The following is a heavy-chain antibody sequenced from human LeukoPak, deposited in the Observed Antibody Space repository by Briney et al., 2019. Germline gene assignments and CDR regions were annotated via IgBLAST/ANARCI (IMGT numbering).Heavy chain of an antibody. Sequence: ASVKVSCKASGYTFTSYYMHWVRQAPGQGLEWMGIINPSGDFTSYAQNFQGRVTMTRNTSISTAYMELSSLRSEDTAVYYCARLQSSSSWYLTYNWFDPWGQGTLVTVSS. J-gene: IGHJ5*02. CDR1: GYTFTSYY. CDR2: INPSGDFT. D-gene: IGHD6-13*01. V-gene: IGHV1-46*01. CDR3: ARLQSSSSWYLTYNWFDP.